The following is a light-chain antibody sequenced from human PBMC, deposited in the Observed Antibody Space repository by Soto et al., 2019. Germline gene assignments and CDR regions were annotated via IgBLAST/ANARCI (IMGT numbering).Light chain of an antibody. V-gene: IGKV3-20*01. CDR3: QQYDTSPPRYT. Sequence: EIVLTQSPGTLSLSPGESATLSCRASQSLNSNFLAWYQQKPGQAPRLLVYAASSRATGIPDRFSGSASGTVFTLTTSRLDPEDFAVYYCQQYDTSPPRYTFGQGTKLEIK. CDR2: AAS. CDR1: QSLNSNF. J-gene: IGKJ2*01.